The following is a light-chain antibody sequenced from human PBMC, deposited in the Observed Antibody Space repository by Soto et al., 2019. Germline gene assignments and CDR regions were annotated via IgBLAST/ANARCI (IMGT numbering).Light chain of an antibody. CDR2: AAS. CDR3: QQSFSTPRT. V-gene: IGKV1-39*01. Sequence: DIQMTQSPSSQSASVGDRVTITCRASQSINSYLNWYQQKPGKAPKLLIYAASSLQSGVPSRFSGSGSETDFTLTLTSLQPDDFATYYCQQSFSTPRTFGQGTRVDI. J-gene: IGKJ1*01. CDR1: QSINSY.